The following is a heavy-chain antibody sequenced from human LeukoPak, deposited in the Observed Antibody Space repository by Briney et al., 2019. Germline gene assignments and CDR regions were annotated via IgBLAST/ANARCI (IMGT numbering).Heavy chain of an antibody. CDR3: ARTIVVIPAATGDDAFDI. V-gene: IGHV4-39*07. J-gene: IGHJ3*02. CDR1: GGSISSTYYY. D-gene: IGHD2-2*01. CDR2: IYFSGNT. Sequence: SETLSLTCSVSGGSISSTYYYWGWIRQPPGKGLEWIGSIYFSGNTYYNPSLKSRVTTSIDTSKKQFSLKLSSVTAADTAVYYCARTIVVIPAATGDDAFDIWGQGTMVTVSS.